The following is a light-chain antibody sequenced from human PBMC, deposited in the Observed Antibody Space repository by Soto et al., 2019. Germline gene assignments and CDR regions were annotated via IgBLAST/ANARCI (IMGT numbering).Light chain of an antibody. CDR2: KAS. CDR1: QSIGSW. Sequence: DIQMTQSTSTLSASLGDRVTITCRASQSIGSWLAWYQQKPGKAPKLLIYKASTLKSGVPSRFSGSGSGTEFNLTISSLQTDDFATYYCQHYNSYSEAFGQGTKVDIK. CDR3: QHYNSYSEA. V-gene: IGKV1-5*03. J-gene: IGKJ1*01.